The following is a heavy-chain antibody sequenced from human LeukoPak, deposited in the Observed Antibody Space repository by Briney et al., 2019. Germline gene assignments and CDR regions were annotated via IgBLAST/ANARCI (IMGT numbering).Heavy chain of an antibody. V-gene: IGHV1-2*02. D-gene: IGHD1-7*01. J-gene: IGHJ5*02. Sequence: GASVKVSCKASGYTFTGYYMHWVRQAPGQGLEWMGWINPNSGGTNYAQKFQGRVTMTRDTSISTAYMELSRLRSDDTAVYYCARVAYNWNYGNRFDPWGQGTLVTVSS. CDR3: ARVAYNWNYGNRFDP. CDR1: GYTFTGYY. CDR2: INPNSGGT.